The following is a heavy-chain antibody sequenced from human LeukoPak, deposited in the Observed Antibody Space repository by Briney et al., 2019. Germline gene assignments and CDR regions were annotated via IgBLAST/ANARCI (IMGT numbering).Heavy chain of an antibody. CDR3: ARQRRIPGAVAGTVDY. D-gene: IGHD6-19*01. Sequence: SETLSLTCAVYGGSFSGYYWSWIRQPPGKGLEWIGYIYYSGSTNYNPSLKSRVTISVDTSKNQFSLKLSSVTAADTAVYYCARQRRIPGAVAGTVDYWGQGTLVTVSS. J-gene: IGHJ4*02. CDR1: GGSFSGYY. CDR2: IYYSGST. V-gene: IGHV4-59*08.